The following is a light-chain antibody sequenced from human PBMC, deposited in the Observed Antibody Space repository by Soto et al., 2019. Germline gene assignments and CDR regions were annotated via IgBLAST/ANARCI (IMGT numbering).Light chain of an antibody. J-gene: IGKJ4*01. Sequence: DIQMTQSPSSLSASVGDRVTITCRASQSISSSLNWYQQKPGKAPSLLIYAGSSLQSGVPSRFSGRESGTDFTHTISSLQPEDFATYYCQQSYSAPLTFGGGTKVEIK. V-gene: IGKV1-39*01. CDR3: QQSYSAPLT. CDR1: QSISSS. CDR2: AGS.